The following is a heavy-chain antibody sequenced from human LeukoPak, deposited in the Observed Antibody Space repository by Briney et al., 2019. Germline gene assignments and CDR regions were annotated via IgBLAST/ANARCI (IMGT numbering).Heavy chain of an antibody. CDR3: ARSNYYYDSSGYSFDI. V-gene: IGHV4-61*02. J-gene: IGHJ3*02. CDR2: IYTSGST. D-gene: IGHD3-22*01. CDR1: GVPISSGSYY. Sequence: SETLSLTCTVSGVPISSGSYYWSWIRQPAGKGLEWIGRIYTSGSTNYNPSLKSRVTISVDTSKNQFSLKLSSVTAADTAVYYCARSNYYYDSSGYSFDIWGQGTMVTVSS.